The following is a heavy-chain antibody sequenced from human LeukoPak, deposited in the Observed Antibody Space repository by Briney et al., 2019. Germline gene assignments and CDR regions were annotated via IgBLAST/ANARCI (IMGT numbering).Heavy chain of an antibody. J-gene: IGHJ3*02. CDR2: IYSSGNT. D-gene: IGHD5-18*01. CDR1: GGSISPFY. Sequence: SETLSLTCTVSGGSISPFYWSWIRQPPGKGLEWIAYIYSSGNTNYNPSFKSRVTVSVDTSKNQLSLRLTSVAAADTAIYYCARQPSATAAFDIWGQGTMVIVSS. CDR3: ARQPSATAAFDI. V-gene: IGHV4-59*08.